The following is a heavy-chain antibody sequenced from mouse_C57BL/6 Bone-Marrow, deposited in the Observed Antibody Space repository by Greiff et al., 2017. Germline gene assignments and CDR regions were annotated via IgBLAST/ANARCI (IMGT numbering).Heavy chain of an antibody. V-gene: IGHV14-4*01. CDR2: IDPENGDT. Sequence: VQLQQPGAELVRPGASVKLSCTASGFNIKDDYMHWVKQRPEQGLEWIGWIDPENGDTEYASKFQGKATITADTSSNTAYLQLSSLTSEDTAVYYCTTIYYYGSSPLDYWGQGTTLTVSS. J-gene: IGHJ2*01. CDR1: GFNIKDDY. D-gene: IGHD1-1*01. CDR3: TTIYYYGSSPLDY.